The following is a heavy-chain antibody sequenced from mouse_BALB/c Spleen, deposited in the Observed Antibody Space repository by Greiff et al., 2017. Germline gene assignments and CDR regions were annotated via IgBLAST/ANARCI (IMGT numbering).Heavy chain of an antibody. CDR2: ISDGGSYT. J-gene: IGHJ3*01. Sequence: EVKLVESGGGLVKPGGSLKLSCAASGFTFSDYYMYWVRQTPEKRLEWVATISDGGSYTYYPDSVKGRFTISRDNAKNNLYLQMSSLKSEDTAMYYCARDYDYGSSSFAYWGQGTLVTVSA. V-gene: IGHV5-4*02. CDR3: ARDYDYGSSSFAY. D-gene: IGHD1-1*01. CDR1: GFTFSDYY.